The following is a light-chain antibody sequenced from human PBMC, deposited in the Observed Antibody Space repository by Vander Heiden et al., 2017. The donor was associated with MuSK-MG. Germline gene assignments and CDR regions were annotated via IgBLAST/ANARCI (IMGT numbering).Light chain of an antibody. V-gene: IGKV1-39*01. CDR2: AAS. CDR3: QQCYSNSYT. J-gene: IGKJ2*01. Sequence: DIQMTQSPSSLSASVGDRVTITCRASQSISSYLNWYQQQPGKAPKLLIYAASSLQSGVTSRFSGSGSGTDFSITISSLQPEDFSTYYCQQCYSNSYTFGRGTKVEIK. CDR1: QSISSY.